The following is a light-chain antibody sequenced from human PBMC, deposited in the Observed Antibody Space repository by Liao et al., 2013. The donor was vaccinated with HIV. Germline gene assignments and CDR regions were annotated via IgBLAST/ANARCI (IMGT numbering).Light chain of an antibody. CDR3: QVWDSSSDHPYV. CDR1: KLGSSY. V-gene: IGLV3-1*01. CDR2: QDT. J-gene: IGLJ1*01. Sequence: SYELTQAPSVSVSPGQTASITCSGDKLGSSYASWYQQKPAQSPVLVIYQDTKRPSGIPDRFSGSNSGNTATLTISRVEAGDEADYYCQVWDSSSDHPYVFGTGTKVTVL.